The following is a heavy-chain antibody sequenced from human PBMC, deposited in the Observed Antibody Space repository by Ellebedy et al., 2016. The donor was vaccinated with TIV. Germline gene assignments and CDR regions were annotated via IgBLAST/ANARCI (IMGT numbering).Heavy chain of an antibody. CDR3: VKDRGWLQTDDAFDI. Sequence: GESLKISCSASGFTFSSYAMHWVRQAPGKGLEFVSAIGGNGDTYYADSVKGRFTISRDDSKNALYLQMSSLRSEATAVYYCVKDRGWLQTDDAFDIWGQGTKVTVSS. D-gene: IGHD5-18*01. CDR2: IGGNGDT. J-gene: IGHJ3*02. V-gene: IGHV3-64D*09. CDR1: GFTFSSYA.